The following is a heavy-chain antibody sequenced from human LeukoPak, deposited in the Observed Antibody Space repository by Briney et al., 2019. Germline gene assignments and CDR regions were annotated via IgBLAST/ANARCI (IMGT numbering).Heavy chain of an antibody. J-gene: IGHJ6*02. Sequence: GGSLRLSCAASGFTFSSYGMHWVRQAPGKGLEWVAVISYDGSNKYYADSVKGRFTISRDNSKNTLYPQMNSLRAEDTAVYYCARGREELWFGELTRATPMDVWGQGTTVTVSS. CDR3: ARGREELWFGELTRATPMDV. D-gene: IGHD3-10*01. V-gene: IGHV3-30*03. CDR2: ISYDGSNK. CDR1: GFTFSSYG.